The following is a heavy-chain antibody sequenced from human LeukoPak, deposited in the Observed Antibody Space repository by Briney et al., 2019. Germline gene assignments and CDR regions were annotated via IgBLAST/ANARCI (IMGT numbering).Heavy chain of an antibody. CDR1: GGSISSYY. Sequence: MPSETLSLTCTVSGGSISSYYWSWIRQPPGKGREGIGYIYYSGSTNYNPSLKSRVPISVDTSKNQFSLKLSSVTAADTAVYYCARHVRYYDTSGYRYWYFDLWGRGTLVTVSS. CDR2: IYYSGST. J-gene: IGHJ2*01. CDR3: ARHVRYYDTSGYRYWYFDL. D-gene: IGHD3-22*01. V-gene: IGHV4-59*08.